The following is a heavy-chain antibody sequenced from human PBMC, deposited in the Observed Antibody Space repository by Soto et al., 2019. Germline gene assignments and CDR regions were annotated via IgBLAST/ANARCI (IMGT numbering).Heavy chain of an antibody. CDR2: ISWNSGSI. CDR1: GFTFDDYA. D-gene: IGHD1-20*01. V-gene: IGHV3-9*01. Sequence: EVQLVESGGGLVQPGRSLRLSCAASGFTFDDYAMHWVRQAPGKGLEWVSGISWNSGSIGYADSVKGRFTISRDNAKNSLYLQMNSLGAEDTALYYCAKDVYGDYWGQGTLVTVSS. J-gene: IGHJ4*02. CDR3: AKDVYGDY.